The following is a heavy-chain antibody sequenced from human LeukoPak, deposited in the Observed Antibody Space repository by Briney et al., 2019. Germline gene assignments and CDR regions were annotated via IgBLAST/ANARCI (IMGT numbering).Heavy chain of an antibody. Sequence: SETLSLTGIVSGGSISSYYWNWIRQPPGKGLEWIGHIYYSGSTNYNPSLKCRVTISVDTSKNQFSLKLSSVTAADTAVYYCARNSSELYYYDTSGYQYYHYMDVWGKGTTVTVSS. CDR3: ARNSSELYYYDTSGYQYYHYMDV. CDR1: GGSISSYY. J-gene: IGHJ6*03. CDR2: IYYSGST. D-gene: IGHD3-22*01. V-gene: IGHV4-59*01.